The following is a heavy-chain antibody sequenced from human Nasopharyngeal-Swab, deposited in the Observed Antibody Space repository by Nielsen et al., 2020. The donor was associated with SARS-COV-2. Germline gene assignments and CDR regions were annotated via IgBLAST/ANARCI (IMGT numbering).Heavy chain of an antibody. CDR3: ARRNGYYYDSSGPGLDAFDI. CDR2: ISYDGSNK. CDR1: GFTFSSYA. Sequence: LKISCAASGFTFSSYAMHWVRQAPGKGLEWVAVISYDGSNKYYADSVKGRFTISRDNSKNTLYLQMNSLRAEDTAVYYCARRNGYYYDSSGPGLDAFDIWGQGTMVTVSS. V-gene: IGHV3-30-3*01. D-gene: IGHD3-22*01. J-gene: IGHJ3*02.